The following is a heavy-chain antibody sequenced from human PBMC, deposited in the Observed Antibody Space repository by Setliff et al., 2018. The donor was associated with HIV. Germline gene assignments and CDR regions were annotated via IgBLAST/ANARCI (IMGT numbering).Heavy chain of an antibody. CDR1: GGSFSGYY. V-gene: IGHV4-34*01. CDR2: INHSGST. CDR3: ARPGRASYYYYMDV. D-gene: IGHD3-10*01. J-gene: IGHJ6*03. Sequence: SETLSLTCAVYGGSFSGYYWSWIRQPPGKGLEWIGEINHSGSTNYNPSLKSRVTISVDTSKNQFSLKLSSVTAADTAVYYCARPGRASYYYYMDVWGKGTTVTVAS.